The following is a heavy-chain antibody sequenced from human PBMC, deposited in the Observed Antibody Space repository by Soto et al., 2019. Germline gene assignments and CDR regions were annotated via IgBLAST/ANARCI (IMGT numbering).Heavy chain of an antibody. CDR2: ISYDGSNK. D-gene: IGHD6-13*01. Sequence: QVQLVESGGGVVQPGRSLRLSCAASGFTFSSYGMQWVRQAPGKGLEWVAVISYDGSNKYYADSVKGRFTISRDNSKNTLYLQMNSLRAEDTAVYYCAKDSQQLEIPDFLGQGTMVTVSS. CDR3: AKDSQQLEIPDF. V-gene: IGHV3-30*18. CDR1: GFTFSSYG. J-gene: IGHJ4*02.